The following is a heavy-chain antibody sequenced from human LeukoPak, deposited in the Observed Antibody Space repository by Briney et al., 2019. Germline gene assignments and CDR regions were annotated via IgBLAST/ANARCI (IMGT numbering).Heavy chain of an antibody. V-gene: IGHV1-46*01. D-gene: IGHD6-13*01. CDR1: GYTFTSYA. CDR2: INPSGGST. CDR3: ASWSSIAAAGF. J-gene: IGHJ4*02. Sequence: ASVKVSCKASGYTFTSYAMHWVRQAPGQGLEWMGIINPSGGSTSYAQKFQGRVTMTRDTSTSTVYMELSSPRSEDTAVYYCASWSSIAAAGFWGQGTLVTVSS.